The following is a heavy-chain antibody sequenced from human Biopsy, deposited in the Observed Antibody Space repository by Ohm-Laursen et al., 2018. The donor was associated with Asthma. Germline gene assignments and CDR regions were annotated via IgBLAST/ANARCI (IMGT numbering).Heavy chain of an antibody. CDR2: IPSDGNNK. CDR3: ARGDWYGSASNGY. CDR1: GFTLSSYA. D-gene: IGHD6-6*01. V-gene: IGHV3-30-3*01. Sequence: SLRLSCAASGFTLSSYALHWVRQAPGKGLEWVALIPSDGNNKYYADSVRGRFTISRDNSENTLYLQMNGLRVEDTAVYYCARGDWYGSASNGYWGQGTLVTVSA. J-gene: IGHJ4*02.